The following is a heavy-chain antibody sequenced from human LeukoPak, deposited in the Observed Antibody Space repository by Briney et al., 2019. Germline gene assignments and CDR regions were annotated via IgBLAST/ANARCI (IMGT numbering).Heavy chain of an antibody. D-gene: IGHD3-22*01. CDR1: GFTFTNAW. CDR3: TPTYYFDSSGYYSLYGF. CDR2: VKSKADGGAT. Sequence: GGSLRLSCAASGFTFTNAWMNWVRQAPGKGLEWVGRVKSKADGGATDYAAPVKGRFTISRDDSKSTLYLQMSSLKTEDTAVYYCTPTYYFDSSGYYSLYGFWGQGTLVTVSS. J-gene: IGHJ4*02. V-gene: IGHV3-15*01.